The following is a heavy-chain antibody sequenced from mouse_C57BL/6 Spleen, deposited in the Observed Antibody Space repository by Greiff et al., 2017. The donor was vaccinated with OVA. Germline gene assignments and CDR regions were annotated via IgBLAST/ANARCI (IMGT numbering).Heavy chain of an antibody. CDR2: IYPGDGDT. D-gene: IGHD2-5*01. CDR3: ARSDYSNYRAMDY. CDR1: GYAFSSSW. V-gene: IGHV1-82*01. J-gene: IGHJ4*01. Sequence: VQLQQSGPELVKPGASVKISCKASGYAFSSSWMNWVKQRPGKGLEWIGRIYPGDGDTNYNGKFKGKATLTADKSSSTAYMQLSSLTSEDSAVYFCARSDYSNYRAMDYWGQGTSVTVSS.